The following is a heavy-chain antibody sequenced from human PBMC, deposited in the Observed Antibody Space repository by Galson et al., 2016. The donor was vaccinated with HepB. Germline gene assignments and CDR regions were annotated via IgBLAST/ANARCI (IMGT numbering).Heavy chain of an antibody. CDR2: INPKNGAT. CDR3: ARPGRTTVTTTGWFEP. D-gene: IGHD4-11*01. CDR1: GYIFTGYY. J-gene: IGHJ5*02. V-gene: IGHV1-2*02. Sequence: SVKVSCKASGYIFTGYYMHWVRQAPGQGLEWMGWINPKNGATYYAQKFQGRVTMTRDTSITTAYMELRRLTADDTAVYYGARPGRTTVTTTGWFEPWGHGTLVTVSS.